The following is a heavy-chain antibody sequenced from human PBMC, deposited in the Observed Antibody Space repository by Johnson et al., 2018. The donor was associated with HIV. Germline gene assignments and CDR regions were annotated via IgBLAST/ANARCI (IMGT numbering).Heavy chain of an antibody. D-gene: IGHD3-22*01. V-gene: IGHV3-20*04. CDR3: ARDMFGRYYYDSSGYSDDAFDI. CDR1: GFTFSNAW. CDR2: INWNGGST. J-gene: IGHJ3*02. Sequence: VLLVESGGGSVKSGGSLRVSCAASGFTFSNAWMSWVRQAPGKGLEWVSGINWNGGSTGYADSVKVRFTISRENAKNSLYLQMNSLRAEDTAVYYCARDMFGRYYYDSSGYSDDAFDIWGQGTMVTVSS.